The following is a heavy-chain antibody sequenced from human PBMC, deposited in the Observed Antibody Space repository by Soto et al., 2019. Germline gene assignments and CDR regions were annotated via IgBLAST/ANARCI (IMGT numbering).Heavy chain of an antibody. V-gene: IGHV1-3*01. J-gene: IGHJ6*02. D-gene: IGHD3-10*01. Sequence: ASVKVSCKASGYTFTSYAMHWVRQAPGQRLDWMGWINAGNGNTKYSQKFQGRVTITRDTSASTAYMELSSLRSEDTAVYYCARGGSGSYIPFYYYYGMDVWGQGTTVTDSS. CDR2: INAGNGNT. CDR3: ARGGSGSYIPFYYYYGMDV. CDR1: GYTFTSYA.